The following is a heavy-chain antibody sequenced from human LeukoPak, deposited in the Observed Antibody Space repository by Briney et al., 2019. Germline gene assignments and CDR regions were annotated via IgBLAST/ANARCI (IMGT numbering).Heavy chain of an antibody. V-gene: IGHV4-34*01. CDR3: ARVSPDSSSWYTDY. CDR1: GGSISGYY. D-gene: IGHD6-13*01. CDR2: INHSGST. Sequence: SETLSLTCAVYGGSISGYYWSWIRQPPGKGLEWIGEINHSGSTNYNPSLKSRVTISVDTSKNQFSLKLSSVTAADTAVYYCARVSPDSSSWYTDYWGQGTLVTVSS. J-gene: IGHJ4*02.